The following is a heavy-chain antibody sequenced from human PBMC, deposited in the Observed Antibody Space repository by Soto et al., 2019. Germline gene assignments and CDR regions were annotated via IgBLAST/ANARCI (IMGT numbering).Heavy chain of an antibody. CDR1: GYTFTGYY. D-gene: IGHD3-10*01. Sequence: ASVKVSCKASGYTFTGYYMHWVRQAPGQGLEWMGWINPNSGGTNYAQKFQGRVTMTRDTSISTAYMELNRLRSDDTAVYYCARDPRLWFGEYYGMDVWGQGTTVTVSS. V-gene: IGHV1-2*02. CDR2: INPNSGGT. J-gene: IGHJ6*02. CDR3: ARDPRLWFGEYYGMDV.